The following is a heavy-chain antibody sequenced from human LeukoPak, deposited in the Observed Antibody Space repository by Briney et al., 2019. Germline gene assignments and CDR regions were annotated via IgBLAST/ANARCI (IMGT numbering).Heavy chain of an antibody. D-gene: IGHD3-16*01. CDR3: ARAHGWGNWFDP. Sequence: APVKVSCKASGYTFTGYYMHWVRQAPGQGLEWMGRINPNSGGTNYAQKFQGRVTMTRDTSIGTAYMELSRLRSDDTAVYYCARAHGWGNWFDPWGQGTLVTVSS. CDR2: INPNSGGT. J-gene: IGHJ5*02. V-gene: IGHV1-2*06. CDR1: GYTFTGYY.